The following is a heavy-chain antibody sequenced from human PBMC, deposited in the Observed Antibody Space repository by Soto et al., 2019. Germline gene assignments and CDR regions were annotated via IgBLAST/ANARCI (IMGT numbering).Heavy chain of an antibody. J-gene: IGHJ4*02. CDR1: GGSFSGYY. Sequence: SETLSLTCSVYGGSFSGYYWSWLRQPPGKGLEWIGEINHSGSTNYNPSLKSRVTISVDTSKNQFSLKLSSVTAADTAVYYCARGAELVVAATSFDYWGQGTLVTVSS. CDR2: INHSGST. D-gene: IGHD2-15*01. CDR3: ARGAELVVAATSFDY. V-gene: IGHV4-34*01.